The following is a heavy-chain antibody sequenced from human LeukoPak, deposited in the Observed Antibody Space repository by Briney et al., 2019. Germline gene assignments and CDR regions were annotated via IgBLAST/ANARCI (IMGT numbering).Heavy chain of an antibody. Sequence: PLVKVSCKASGYTFTGYYMHWARQAPGQGLEWMGWINPNSGGTNYAQKFQGRVTMTRDTSISTAYMELSRLRSDDTAVYYCARGEGDIVVVVAATIDYWGQGTLGTVSS. CDR1: GYTFTGYY. CDR2: INPNSGGT. D-gene: IGHD2-15*01. CDR3: ARGEGDIVVVVAATIDY. V-gene: IGHV1-2*02. J-gene: IGHJ4*02.